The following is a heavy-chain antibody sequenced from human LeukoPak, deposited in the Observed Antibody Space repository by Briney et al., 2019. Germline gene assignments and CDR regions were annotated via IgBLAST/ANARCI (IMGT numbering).Heavy chain of an antibody. CDR3: TRQGVHYSDSSALYY. CDR1: GYRFTNYW. V-gene: IGHV5-51*01. CDR2: IYPGDSDV. D-gene: IGHD3-22*01. Sequence: GESLKISCKASGYRFTNYWIAWVRQMPGKGLELKGSIYPGDSDVRYSPSFQGQVTISADKSFTTAYLQWRSLKASDTAIYYCTRQGVHYSDSSALYYWGQGTRVTVSS. J-gene: IGHJ4*02.